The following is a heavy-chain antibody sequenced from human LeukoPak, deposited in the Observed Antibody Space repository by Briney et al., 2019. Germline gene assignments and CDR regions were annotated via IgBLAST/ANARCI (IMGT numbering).Heavy chain of an antibody. CDR1: GYTFTGYY. V-gene: IGHV1-2*02. CDR3: ASRRGSSGWYYFDY. D-gene: IGHD6-19*01. Sequence: ASVKVSCKASGYTFTGYYMHWVRQAPGQGLEWMGWINPNSGGTNYAQKFQGRVTMTRDTSISTAYMELSRLRSDDTAVYYCASRRGSSGWYYFDYWGQGTLVTVSS. J-gene: IGHJ4*02. CDR2: INPNSGGT.